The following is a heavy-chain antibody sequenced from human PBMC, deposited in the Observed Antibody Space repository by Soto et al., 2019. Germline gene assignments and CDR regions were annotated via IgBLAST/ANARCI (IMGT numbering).Heavy chain of an antibody. CDR1: GGTFSSYA. CDR3: ARYSYGYYYYGMDV. J-gene: IGHJ6*02. Sequence: GASVKVSCKASGGTFSSYAISWVRQAPGQGLEWMGGIIPIFCAASYAEKVWGTGTSTADESTSTAYMELSSLRSEDTAVYYCARYSYGYYYYGMDVWGQGTTVTVSS. CDR2: IIPIFCAA. D-gene: IGHD5-18*01. V-gene: IGHV1-69*13.